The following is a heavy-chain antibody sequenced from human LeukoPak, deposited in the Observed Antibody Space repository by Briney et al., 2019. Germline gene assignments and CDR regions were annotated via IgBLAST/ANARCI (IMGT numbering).Heavy chain of an antibody. CDR1: GFTFSSYW. D-gene: IGHD4-17*01. CDR2: IKQDGSEK. V-gene: IGHV3-7*01. CDR3: ARVSPNTVTTLQYSDY. J-gene: IGHJ4*02. Sequence: PGGSLRLSCAASGFTFSSYWMHWVRQAPGKGLEWVANIKQDGSEKYYVDSVKGRFTISRDNAKNSLYLQMNSLRAEDTAVYYCARVSPNTVTTLQYSDYWGQGTLVTVSS.